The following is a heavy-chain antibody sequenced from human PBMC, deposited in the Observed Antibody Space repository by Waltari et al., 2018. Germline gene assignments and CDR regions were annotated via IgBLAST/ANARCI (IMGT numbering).Heavy chain of an antibody. D-gene: IGHD3-10*01. V-gene: IGHV4-34*01. CDR2: INHSGST. J-gene: IGHJ4*02. CDR1: GGSFSGYY. Sequence: QVQLQQWAAGLLKPSEPLSLTCAVYGGSFSGYYWSWIRQPPGKGLEWIGEINHSGSTNYNPSLKSRVTISVDTSKNQFSLNLTSVTAADTAVYYCVRGGAGYYGSGTLGYWGQGTLVTVSS. CDR3: VRGGAGYYGSGTLGY.